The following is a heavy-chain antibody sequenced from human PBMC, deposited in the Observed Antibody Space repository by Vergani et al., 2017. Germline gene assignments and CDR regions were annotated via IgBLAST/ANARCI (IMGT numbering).Heavy chain of an antibody. J-gene: IGHJ4*02. Sequence: QVQLVQSGAEVKKPGASVKVSCKTSGYTFTSYAMNWVRQAPGQGLEWMGWINTKTGNPTYAQGFTGRFVFSLDTPVRTAYLQISSLKAEDTAVYYCARESALYYFDYWGQGTLVTVSS. CDR3: ARESALYYFDY. CDR2: INTKTGNP. CDR1: GYTFTSYA. V-gene: IGHV7-4-1*02.